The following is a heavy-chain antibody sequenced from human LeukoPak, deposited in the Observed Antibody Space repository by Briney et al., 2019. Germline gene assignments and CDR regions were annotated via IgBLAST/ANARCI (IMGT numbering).Heavy chain of an antibody. CDR2: IYYSGST. CDR1: GGSISSGGYY. V-gene: IGHV4-31*03. CDR3: AKSGYYYGVDY. J-gene: IGHJ4*02. Sequence: PSETLSLTCTVSGGSISSGGYYWSWIRQHPGKGLEWIGYIYYSGSTYYNPSLKSRVTISVDTSKNQFSLKLSSVTAADTAVYYCAKSGYYYGVDYWGQGPWSPSPQ. D-gene: IGHD3-22*01.